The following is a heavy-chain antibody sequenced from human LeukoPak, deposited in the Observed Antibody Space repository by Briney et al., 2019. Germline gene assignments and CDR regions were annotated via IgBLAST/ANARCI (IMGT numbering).Heavy chain of an antibody. CDR2: IKQDGSEK. Sequence: PGGSLRLSCAASGFTFTSYWMNWVRQAPGMGLEWVANIKQDGSEKYYVDSVKGRFTISRDNAKNSLYLQMNSLRAEDTAVYYCARVPVASWIQLDSWGQGTLVTVSS. V-gene: IGHV3-7*01. CDR3: ARVPVASWIQLDS. CDR1: GFTFTSYW. D-gene: IGHD6-13*01. J-gene: IGHJ4*02.